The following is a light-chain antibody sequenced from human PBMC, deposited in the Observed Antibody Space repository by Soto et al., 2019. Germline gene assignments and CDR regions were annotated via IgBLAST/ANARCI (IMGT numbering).Light chain of an antibody. CDR3: ETWDSNNGV. Sequence: QLVLTQSSSASASLGSSVKLTCTLSSGHSSYIIAWHQQQPGKTPRYLMKLEGRGSYNKGSGVPDRFSGSSSEAGRYLTISNLPFEDEADYFCETWDSNNGVRGVGTQLTVL. CDR1: SGHSSYI. CDR2: LEGRGSY. V-gene: IGLV4-60*02. J-gene: IGLJ3*02.